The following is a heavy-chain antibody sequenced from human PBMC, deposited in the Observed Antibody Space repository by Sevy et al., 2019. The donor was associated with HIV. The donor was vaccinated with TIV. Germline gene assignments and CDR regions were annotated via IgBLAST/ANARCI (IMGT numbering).Heavy chain of an antibody. V-gene: IGHV3-23*01. D-gene: IGHD2-8*01. CDR2: LFFGCGEI. J-gene: IGHJ4*02. Sequence: GGSLRLSCAASGFTFSKYSMSWVRQPPGKRLEWVSTLFFGCGEINYADSVKARFTISSDNSKSSVYLQMNNLRPEDTAVYYCAREGCTKPHDYWGQGTLVTVSS. CDR3: AREGCTKPHDY. CDR1: GFTFSKYS.